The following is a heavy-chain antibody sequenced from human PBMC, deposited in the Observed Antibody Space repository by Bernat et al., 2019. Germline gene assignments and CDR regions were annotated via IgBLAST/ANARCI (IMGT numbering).Heavy chain of an antibody. Sequence: EVQLAESGGGLVQPGGSLRLSCAASGFTFSSYEMNWVRQAQGKGLEWVSYISSSGSTIYYADSVKGRFTISRDNAKNSLYLQMNSLRAEDTAVYYCATSSSGWYETDAFDIWGQGTMVTVSS. CDR3: ATSSSGWYETDAFDI. CDR1: GFTFSSYE. J-gene: IGHJ3*02. V-gene: IGHV3-48*03. D-gene: IGHD6-19*01. CDR2: ISSSGSTI.